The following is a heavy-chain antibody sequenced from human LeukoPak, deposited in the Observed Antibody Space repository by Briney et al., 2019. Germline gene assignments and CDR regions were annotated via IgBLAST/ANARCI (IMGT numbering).Heavy chain of an antibody. CDR2: IYYSGST. Sequence: PSETLSLTCTVSGGSISSYYWSWIWQPPGKGLEWIGYIYYSGSTNYNPSLKSRVTISVDTSKNQFSLKLSSVTAADTAVYYCARAGNYYDSSGRYGMDVWGQGTTVTVSS. CDR1: GGSISSYY. J-gene: IGHJ6*02. CDR3: ARAGNYYDSSGRYGMDV. D-gene: IGHD3-22*01. V-gene: IGHV4-59*01.